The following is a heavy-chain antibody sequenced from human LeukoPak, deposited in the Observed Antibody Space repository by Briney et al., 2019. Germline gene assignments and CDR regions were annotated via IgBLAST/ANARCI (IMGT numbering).Heavy chain of an antibody. J-gene: IGHJ6*03. CDR3: ARLAADYYYYMDV. Sequence: SETLSLTCAVYGGSFGGYYWGWIRQPPGKGLEWIGSIYHSGSTYYNPSLKSRVTISVDTSKNQFSLKLSSVTAADTAVYYCARLAADYYYYMDVWGKGTTVTVSS. CDR1: GGSFGGYY. V-gene: IGHV4-38-2*01. CDR2: IYHSGST.